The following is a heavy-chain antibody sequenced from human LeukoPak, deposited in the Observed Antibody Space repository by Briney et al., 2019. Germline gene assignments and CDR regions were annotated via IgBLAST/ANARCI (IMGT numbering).Heavy chain of an antibody. CDR2: IGTSADST. CDR1: GFTFSSYT. CDR3: AKDPNWDRGY. J-gene: IGHJ4*02. D-gene: IGHD3-10*01. Sequence: GGSLRLSCATSGFTFSSYTMTWVRQAPGKGLEFVSSIGTSADSTLYADSVKGRFTISRDNSKNTLYLQINSLRVEDTAVYYCAKDPNWDRGYWGQGTLVTVSS. V-gene: IGHV3-23*01.